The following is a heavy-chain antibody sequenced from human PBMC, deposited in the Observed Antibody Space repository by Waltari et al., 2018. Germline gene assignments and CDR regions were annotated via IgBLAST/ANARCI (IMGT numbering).Heavy chain of an antibody. CDR2: RNPNRGNR. CDR1: GSTFTSYD. Sequence: QVQLVQSGAEVKKPGASVKVSCKASGSTFTSYDIHWVRQATGQGLEWMGWRNPNRGNRGYAQKFQGRDTMTRNTSISTADMELSSLRAEDTAVYYCARGFGSGWYGPVGYWGQGTLVTVSS. CDR3: ARGFGSGWYGPVGY. D-gene: IGHD6-19*01. V-gene: IGHV1-8*01. J-gene: IGHJ4*02.